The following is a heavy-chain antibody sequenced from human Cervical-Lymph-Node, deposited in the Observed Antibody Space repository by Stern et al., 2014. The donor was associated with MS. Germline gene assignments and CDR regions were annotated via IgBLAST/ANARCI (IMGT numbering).Heavy chain of an antibody. V-gene: IGHV3-33*01. J-gene: IGHJ4*02. CDR3: ARSPLNMITFGGVIAYFDY. D-gene: IGHD3-16*02. CDR1: GFTFSSYG. CDR2: IWYDGSNN. Sequence: DQLVESGGGVVQPGRSLRLSCAASGFTFSSYGLHWVRPAPGKGLEWVAVIWYDGSNNYYAGSVKGRFTISRDYSKNTLYLQMNSLRAEDTAVYYCARSPLNMITFGGVIAYFDYWGQGTLVTVSS.